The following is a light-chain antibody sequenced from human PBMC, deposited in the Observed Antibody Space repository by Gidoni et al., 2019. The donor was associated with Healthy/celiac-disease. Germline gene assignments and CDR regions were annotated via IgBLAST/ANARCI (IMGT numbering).Light chain of an antibody. Sequence: DIVMTQSPLSLPVPPGEPASISCRSSQSLLHSNGYNYLDWYLQKPGQSPQLLIYLGSNRASGVPDRFSGSGSGTDFTLKISRVEAEDVGVYYCMQALQTSITFGQGTRLEIK. V-gene: IGKV2-28*01. J-gene: IGKJ5*01. CDR3: MQALQTSIT. CDR1: QSLLHSNGYNY. CDR2: LGS.